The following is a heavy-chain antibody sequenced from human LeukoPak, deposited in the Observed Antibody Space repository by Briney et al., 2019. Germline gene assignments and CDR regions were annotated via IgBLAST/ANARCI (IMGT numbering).Heavy chain of an antibody. V-gene: IGHV1-18*01. CDR2: ISAYNGNT. CDR3: ARRMGGSYYERGLVF. J-gene: IGHJ4*02. Sequence: GASVKVSCKASGYTFTSYGISWVRQAPGQGLEWMGWISAYNGNTNYAQKLQGRVTMTTDTSTSTAYIELRSLRSDDTAVYYCARRMGGSYYERGLVFWGQGTLVTVSS. D-gene: IGHD1-26*01. CDR1: GYTFTSYG.